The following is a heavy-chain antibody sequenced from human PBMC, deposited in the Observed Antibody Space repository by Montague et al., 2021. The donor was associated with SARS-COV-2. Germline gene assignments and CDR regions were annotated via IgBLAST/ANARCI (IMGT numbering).Heavy chain of an antibody. CDR2: IYNTATST. J-gene: IGHJ4*02. CDR3: AKVGDYFGDPKHYFDL. D-gene: IGHD3-10*01. V-gene: IGHV3-23*03. Sequence: SQRLSCVASGFTFSRSAMTWVRQAPGKGLEWISVIYNTATSTYYADSXKARFTISRDDSKNTLSLHMNSLRVDDTAVYYCAKVGDYFGDPKHYFDLWGPGTPVTVSS. CDR1: GFTFSRSA.